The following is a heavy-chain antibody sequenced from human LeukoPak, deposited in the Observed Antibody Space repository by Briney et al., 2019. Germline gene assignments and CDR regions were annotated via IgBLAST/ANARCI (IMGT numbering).Heavy chain of an antibody. CDR3: AKVTYGSGTYGAFDS. Sequence: GGSLRLSCAASGFTFSSHGMSWVRQAPGKGLEWVSTISGSGDYTYYADSVKGRFSISRDNSKNTLYLQMNSLRAEDTAIYYCAKVTYGSGTYGAFDSWGQGTLVTVSS. D-gene: IGHD3-10*01. CDR1: GFTFSSHG. J-gene: IGHJ4*02. CDR2: ISGSGDYT. V-gene: IGHV3-23*01.